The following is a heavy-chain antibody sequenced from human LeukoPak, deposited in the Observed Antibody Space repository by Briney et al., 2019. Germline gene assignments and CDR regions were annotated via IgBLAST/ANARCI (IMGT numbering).Heavy chain of an antibody. J-gene: IGHJ4*02. V-gene: IGHV3-23*01. D-gene: IGHD5/OR15-5a*01. CDR2: ISGSGGST. CDR1: GFTFSSYA. Sequence: GGSLRLSCAASGFTFSSYAMSWVRQAPGKGLEWVSLISGSGGSTYYADSVRGRLTISRDNSKNTLYLQVNSLRAEDTAIYYCAKGLLRGYSVYDLDYWGQGTLVTVSS. CDR3: AKGLLRGYSVYDLDY.